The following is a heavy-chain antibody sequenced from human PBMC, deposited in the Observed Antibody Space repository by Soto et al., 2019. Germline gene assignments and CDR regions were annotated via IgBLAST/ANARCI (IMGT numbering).Heavy chain of an antibody. CDR1: GGSISSGGHY. D-gene: IGHD2-15*01. CDR2: IYYSGST. CDR3: AGYCSGGSCYYFDY. J-gene: IGHJ4*02. V-gene: IGHV4-31*03. Sequence: QVQLQESGPGLVKPSQTLSLTCTVSGGSISSGGHYWSWIRQHPGKGLEWIGYIYYSGSTYYNPSLKSRVTISVDTSKNQFSLKLSSVTAADTAVYYCAGYCSGGSCYYFDYWGQGTLVTVSS.